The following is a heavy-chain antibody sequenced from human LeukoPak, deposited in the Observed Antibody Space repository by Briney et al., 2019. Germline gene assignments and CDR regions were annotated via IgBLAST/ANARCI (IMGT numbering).Heavy chain of an antibody. CDR3: ANNWAGDSGY. J-gene: IGHJ4*02. CDR1: GYTFTGYY. V-gene: IGHV1-2*02. D-gene: IGHD4-17*01. Sequence: ASVKVSCKASGYTFTGYYIHWVRQAPGQGLEWMGWINPNSGDTKYAQKFQGRVTMTRDTSISTAYMELSRPRSDDTAIYCCANNWAGDSGYWGQGTLVTVSS. CDR2: INPNSGDT.